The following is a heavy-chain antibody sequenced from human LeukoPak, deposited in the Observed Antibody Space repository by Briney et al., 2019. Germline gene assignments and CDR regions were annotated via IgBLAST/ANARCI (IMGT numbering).Heavy chain of an antibody. V-gene: IGHV1-69*06. D-gene: IGHD2-2*01. J-gene: IGHJ4*02. CDR1: GGTFSSYA. Sequence: ASVKVSCKASGGTFSSYAISWVRQAPRQGREWMGRIIPIFGTANYAQKFQGRVTITADKSTSTAYMELSSLRSEDTAVYYCARDGGEYCSSTSCDPGYWGQGTLVTVSS. CDR2: IIPIFGTA. CDR3: ARDGGEYCSSTSCDPGY.